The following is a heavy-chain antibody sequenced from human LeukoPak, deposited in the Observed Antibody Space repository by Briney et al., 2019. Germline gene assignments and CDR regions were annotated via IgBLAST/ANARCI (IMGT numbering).Heavy chain of an antibody. CDR3: ERGPQTYYDILTGLSF. V-gene: IGHV4-34*01. CDR1: GGSFSGYY. J-gene: IGHJ4*02. D-gene: IGHD3-9*01. Sequence: SETLSLTCAVYGGSFSGYYWSWIRQPPGKGLEWIGEINHRGSTNYNPSLKSRVTISGDTSKKQFSLKLSSVTAADTAVYYCERGPQTYYDILTGLSFWGQGTLVTVSS. CDR2: INHRGST.